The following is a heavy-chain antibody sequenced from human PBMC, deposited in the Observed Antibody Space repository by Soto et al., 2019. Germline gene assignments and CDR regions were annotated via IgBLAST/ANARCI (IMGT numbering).Heavy chain of an antibody. D-gene: IGHD3-10*01. J-gene: IGHJ6*02. CDR1: GGTFSSYA. CDR3: ARERGTSYYYGSGNAPLYGMDV. V-gene: IGHV1-69*13. CDR2: IIPIFGTA. Sequence: ASVKVSCKASGGTFSSYAISWVRQAPGQGLEWMGGIIPIFGTANYAQKFQGRVTITADESTSTAYMELSSLRSEDTAVYYCARERGTSYYYGSGNAPLYGMDVWGQGTTVTVSS.